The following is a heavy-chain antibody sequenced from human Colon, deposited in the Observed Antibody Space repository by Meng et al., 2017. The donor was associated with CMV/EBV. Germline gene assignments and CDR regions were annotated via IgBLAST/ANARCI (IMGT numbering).Heavy chain of an antibody. D-gene: IGHD1-1*01. Sequence: SETLSLTCNVSNGSISSTTYYWTWVRQHPGKGLEWDGYIYYSGTAYHNPSLKSRLTISLDTSKNLCSMKLNSVTAADTAVYYCARHRDHHYPNFAFDLWGQGILVTVSS. CDR3: ARHRDHHYPNFAFDL. CDR1: NGSISSTTYY. V-gene: IGHV4-31*03. CDR2: IYYSGTA. J-gene: IGHJ5*02.